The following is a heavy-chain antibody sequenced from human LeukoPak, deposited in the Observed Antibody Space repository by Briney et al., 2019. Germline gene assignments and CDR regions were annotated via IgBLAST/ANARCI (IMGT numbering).Heavy chain of an antibody. V-gene: IGHV4-38-2*02. D-gene: IGHD3-22*01. CDR2: IYHSGST. CDR3: AREPLYYYDSSGQESNRYNWFDP. J-gene: IGHJ5*02. Sequence: PSETLSLTCTVSGYSISSGYYWGWIRQPPGKGLEWIGSIYHSGSTYYNPSLKSRVTISVDTSKNQFSLKLSSVTAADTAVYYCAREPLYYYDSSGQESNRYNWFDPWGQGTLVTVSS. CDR1: GYSISSGYY.